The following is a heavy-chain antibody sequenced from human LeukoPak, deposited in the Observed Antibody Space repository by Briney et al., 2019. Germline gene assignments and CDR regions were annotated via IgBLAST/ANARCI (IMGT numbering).Heavy chain of an antibody. D-gene: IGHD3-10*01. J-gene: IGHJ4*02. CDR1: GFTFSSYI. CDR2: ISSSSSYI. V-gene: IGHV3-21*01. CDR3: ASEIRAYGSGSYYNDDDY. Sequence: GGSLRLSCAASGFTFSSYIMNWVRQAPGKGLEWVSSISSSSSYIYYADSVRGRFTISRDNAKNSLYLQMNSLRAEDTAVYYCASEIRAYGSGSYYNDDDYWGQGTLVTVSS.